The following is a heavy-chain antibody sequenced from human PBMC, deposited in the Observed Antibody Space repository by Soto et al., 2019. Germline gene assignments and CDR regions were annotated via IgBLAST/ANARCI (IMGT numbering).Heavy chain of an antibody. V-gene: IGHV4-59*08. J-gene: IGHJ4*02. Sequence: RRIRKPPGKGLEWIGYIYYSGSTNYNPSLKSRVTISVDTSKNQFSLKLSSVTAADTAVYYCARRYGDCFDYWGQGTLVTV. D-gene: IGHD4-17*01. CDR2: IYYSGST. CDR3: ARRYGDCFDY.